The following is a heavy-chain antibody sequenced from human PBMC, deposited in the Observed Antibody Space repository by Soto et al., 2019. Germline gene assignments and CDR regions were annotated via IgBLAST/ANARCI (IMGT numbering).Heavy chain of an antibody. Sequence: LETLSLTCAVYGGSFSGYYWSWIRQPPGKGLEWIGEINHSGSTNYNPSLKSRVTISVDTSKNQFSLKLSSVTAADTAVYYCARDRGIAAAGTPHYYYYYGMDVWGQGTTVTVS. CDR2: INHSGST. V-gene: IGHV4-34*01. D-gene: IGHD6-13*01. CDR3: ARDRGIAAAGTPHYYYYYGMDV. J-gene: IGHJ6*02. CDR1: GGSFSGYY.